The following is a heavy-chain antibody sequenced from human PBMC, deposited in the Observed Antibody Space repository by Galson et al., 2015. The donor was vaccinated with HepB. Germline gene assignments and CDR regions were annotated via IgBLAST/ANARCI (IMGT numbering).Heavy chain of an antibody. J-gene: IGHJ6*02. D-gene: IGHD3-10*01. Sequence: SVKVSCKASGGTFSSYAISWVRQAPGQGLEWMGGIIPIFGTANYAQKFQGRVTITADESTSTAYMELSSLRSEDTAVYYCARDRPQLLWFGESPFGRYYYGMDVWGQGTTVTVSS. CDR3: ARDRPQLLWFGESPFGRYYYGMDV. CDR1: GGTFSSYA. CDR2: IIPIFGTA. V-gene: IGHV1-69*13.